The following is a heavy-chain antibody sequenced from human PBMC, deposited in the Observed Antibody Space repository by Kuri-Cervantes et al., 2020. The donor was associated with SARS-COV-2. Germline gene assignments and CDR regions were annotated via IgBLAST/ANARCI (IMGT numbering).Heavy chain of an antibody. J-gene: IGHJ4*02. CDR2: LNPNSGAT. CDR3: ARDLQYVVVVAASVGD. V-gene: IGHV1-2*02. CDR1: GYNFIDLN. D-gene: IGHD2-15*01. Sequence: ASVKVSCKASGYNFIDLNIHWVRQAPGQGLEWMASLNPNSGATFYAQKFQGRVTMTRDTSISTAYMELSRLRSDDTAVYYCARDLQYVVVVAASVGDWGQGTLVTVSS.